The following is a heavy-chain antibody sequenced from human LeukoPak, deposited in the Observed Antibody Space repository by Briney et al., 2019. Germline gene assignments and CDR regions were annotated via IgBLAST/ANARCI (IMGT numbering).Heavy chain of an antibody. D-gene: IGHD4-17*01. J-gene: IGHJ4*02. CDR1: GFTFSSYS. Sequence: GGSLRLSCAASGFTFSSYSMNRVRQAPGKGLEWVSYISISSSPIYYADSVKGRFTISRDNAKNSLYLQMNSLRAEDTAVYYCARDDGDYAHPVDYWGQGTLVTVSS. V-gene: IGHV3-48*04. CDR2: ISISSSPI. CDR3: ARDDGDYAHPVDY.